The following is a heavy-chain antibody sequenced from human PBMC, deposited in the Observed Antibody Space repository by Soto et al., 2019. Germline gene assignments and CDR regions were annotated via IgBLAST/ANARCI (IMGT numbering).Heavy chain of an antibody. V-gene: IGHV1-46*01. CDR1: GYTFTSYY. CDR3: ARARGYSSQPPPDGMDV. Sequence: GASVKVSCKASGYTFTSYYMHWVRQAPGQGLEWMGIINPSGGSTSYAQKFQGWVTMTRDTSISTAYMELSRLRSDDTAVYYCARARGYSSQPPPDGMDVWGQGTTVTVSS. D-gene: IGHD5-18*01. CDR2: INPSGGST. J-gene: IGHJ6*02.